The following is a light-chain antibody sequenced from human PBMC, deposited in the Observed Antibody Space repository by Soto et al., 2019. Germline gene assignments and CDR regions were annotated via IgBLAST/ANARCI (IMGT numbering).Light chain of an antibody. Sequence: QSVLTQPPSVSAAPGQKVTISCSGSSSDIGNNYVSWYQHLPGTAPKLLIFETNRRPSGIPDRFSASKSGTSATLGITGLQTGDEADYYFGTWDSSLSADVFGTGTKLTVL. J-gene: IGLJ1*01. CDR2: ETN. CDR3: GTWDSSLSADV. CDR1: SSDIGNNY. V-gene: IGLV1-51*02.